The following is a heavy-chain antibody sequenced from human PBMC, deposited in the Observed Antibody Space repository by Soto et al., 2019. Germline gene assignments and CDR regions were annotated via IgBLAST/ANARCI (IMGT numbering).Heavy chain of an antibody. D-gene: IGHD6-19*01. V-gene: IGHV3-33*01. J-gene: IGHJ5*02. Sequence: GSLRLSCAAPGFSFSGYAVDGVRQAPGKGLEWVAVIWYDGSNKYYADSVEGRFTISRDNSKNTLYLQMNSLRAEDTAVYYCARDDSSGWVNWFDPWGQGP. CDR2: IWYDGSNK. CDR3: ARDDSSGWVNWFDP. CDR1: GFSFSGYA.